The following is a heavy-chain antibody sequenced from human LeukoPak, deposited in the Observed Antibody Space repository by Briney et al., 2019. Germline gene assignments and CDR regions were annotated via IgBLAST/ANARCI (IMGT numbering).Heavy chain of an antibody. CDR2: MNPNTGRT. D-gene: IGHD3-10*01. J-gene: IGHJ4*02. CDR1: RYTFTNYD. CDR3: ARLSQTPDYYTLGGYYYLGY. V-gene: IGHV1-8*01. Sequence: ASVKVSCKASRYTFTNYDINWVREAAGHGLEWMGWMNPNTGRTGYAQKFQGGITMTRETSINTAYMELTNLRSEDTAIYYCARLSQTPDYYTLGGYYYLGYWGQGTPVTVSS.